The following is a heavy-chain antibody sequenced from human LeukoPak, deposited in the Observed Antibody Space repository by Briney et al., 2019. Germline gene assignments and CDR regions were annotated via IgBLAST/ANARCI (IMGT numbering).Heavy chain of an antibody. CDR2: IYYSGST. Sequence: SETLSLTCTVSGGSISSYYWSWIRQPPGKGLQWIGYIYYSGSTNYNPSLKSRVTISVDTSKNQFSLKLSSVTAADTAVYYCARRLRPGSYDDYWGQGTLVTVSS. V-gene: IGHV4-59*08. CDR1: GGSISSYY. J-gene: IGHJ4*02. CDR3: ARRLRPGSYDDY. D-gene: IGHD1-26*01.